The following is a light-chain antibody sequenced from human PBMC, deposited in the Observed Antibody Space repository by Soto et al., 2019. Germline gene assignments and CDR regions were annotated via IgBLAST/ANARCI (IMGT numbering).Light chain of an antibody. CDR2: DAS. Sequence: EMVLTQSPGTLSLSPTERATLSFSASQSLFNNYVASYQQSPGQAPRLLVYDASFRATSIPDRFRGSGSGTDFTLTISRLEPEEFAVYYCQQYGGSSFTFGQGTRLEIE. J-gene: IGKJ2*01. V-gene: IGKV3-20*01. CDR3: QQYGGSSFT. CDR1: QSLFNNY.